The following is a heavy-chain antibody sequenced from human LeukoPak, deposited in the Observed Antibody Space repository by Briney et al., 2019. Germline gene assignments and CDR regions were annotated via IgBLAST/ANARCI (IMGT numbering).Heavy chain of an antibody. CDR2: ISGSGGTT. V-gene: IGHV3-23*01. D-gene: IGHD5-12*01. CDR3: AKDREGLSSGYDLEYFDY. J-gene: IGHJ4*02. CDR1: GFTFSSYA. Sequence: GGSLRLSCAASGFTFSSYAMNWVRQAPGKGLEWVSAISGSGGTTYYADSVKGRYTISRDNSKNTLFLQMNSLRAEDTAVYYCAKDREGLSSGYDLEYFDYWGQGTLVTVSS.